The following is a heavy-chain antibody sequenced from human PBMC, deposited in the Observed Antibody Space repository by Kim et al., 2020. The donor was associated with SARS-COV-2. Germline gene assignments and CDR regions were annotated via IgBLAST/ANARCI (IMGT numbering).Heavy chain of an antibody. V-gene: IGHV4-34*01. CDR3: ARDAPTNTDYYGSGSFSHWFDP. CDR1: GGSFSGYY. CDR2: INHSGST. D-gene: IGHD3-10*01. J-gene: IGHJ5*02. Sequence: SETLSLTCAVYGGSFSGYYWSWIRQPPGKGLEWIGEINHSGSTNYNPSLKSRVTISVDTSKNQFSLKLSSVTAADTAVYYCARDAPTNTDYYGSGSFSHWFDPWGQGTLVTVSS.